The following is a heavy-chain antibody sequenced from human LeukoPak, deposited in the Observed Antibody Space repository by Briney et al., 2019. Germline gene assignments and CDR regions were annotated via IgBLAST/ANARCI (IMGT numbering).Heavy chain of an antibody. CDR3: ARGRKYSSSWYGGYYFDY. D-gene: IGHD6-13*01. CDR1: GGSISSYY. J-gene: IGHJ4*02. Sequence: SETLSLTCTVSGGSISSYYWSWIRQPPGKGLEWIGYIYYSGSTNYNPSLKSRVTISVDTSKNQFSLKLSSVTAADTAVYYCARGRKYSSSWYGGYYFDYWGQGTLVTVSS. CDR2: IYYSGST. V-gene: IGHV4-59*12.